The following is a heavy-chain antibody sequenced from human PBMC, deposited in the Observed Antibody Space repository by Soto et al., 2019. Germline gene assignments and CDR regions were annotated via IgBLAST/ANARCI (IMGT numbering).Heavy chain of an antibody. CDR1: GGSINNYY. V-gene: IGHV4-59*08. CDR2: IYYSGST. J-gene: IGHJ4*02. CDR3: ARQRWFDY. Sequence: QVQLQESGPGLVKPSETLSLTCTVSGGSINNYYWSWIRQPPGKGLEWIGYIYYSGSTNYNPSLKSRVTLSLDTSSNQFSLKLNSVTAADTAVYYCARQRWFDYWGQGTLVTVSS.